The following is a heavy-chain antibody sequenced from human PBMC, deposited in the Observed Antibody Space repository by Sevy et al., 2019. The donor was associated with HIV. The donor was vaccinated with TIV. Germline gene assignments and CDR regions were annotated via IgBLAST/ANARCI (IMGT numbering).Heavy chain of an antibody. V-gene: IGHV4-4*07. CDR2: IYTSWST. D-gene: IGHD6-19*01. J-gene: IGHJ4*02. CDR3: GRETISVAGGYYFDY. Sequence: SETLSLTCTVSGGSISSYYWSWIRQPAGKGLEWIGRIYTSWSTNYNPSLMSRVTMSVDTSKNQFSLNLCSVTAADTAVYYWGRETISVAGGYYFDYWGQGTLVTVSS. CDR1: GGSISSYY.